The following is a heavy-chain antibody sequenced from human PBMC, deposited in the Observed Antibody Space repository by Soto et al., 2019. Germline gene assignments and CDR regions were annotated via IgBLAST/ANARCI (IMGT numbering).Heavy chain of an antibody. CDR1: GFSLSPVGVG. CDR3: AHSPYSSSSYYFDY. J-gene: IGHJ4*02. V-gene: IGHV2-5*02. Sequence: QITLKESGPTLVKPTQPLTLTCTFPGFSLSPVGVGVGWTGQPPGRALERLALIYWDDDKRDSPFLKSRLTITKDTSKNQVVLTMTNMDPVDTATYYCAHSPYSSSSYYFDYWGQGTLFTVSS. D-gene: IGHD6-6*01. CDR2: IYWDDDK.